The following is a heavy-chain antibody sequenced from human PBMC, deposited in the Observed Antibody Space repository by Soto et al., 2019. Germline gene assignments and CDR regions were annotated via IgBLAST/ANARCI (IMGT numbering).Heavy chain of an antibody. Sequence: GASVKVSCKASGGTFSSYTISWVRQAPGQGLEWMGWIIPIHGIANYAQKIQGRVTITTDKSTSTAYMELRSLRSDDTAVYYCARDPYSGSYYATDYWGQGTLVTVSS. CDR3: ARDPYSGSYYATDY. D-gene: IGHD1-26*01. CDR2: IIPIHGIA. CDR1: GGTFSSYT. J-gene: IGHJ4*02. V-gene: IGHV1-69*10.